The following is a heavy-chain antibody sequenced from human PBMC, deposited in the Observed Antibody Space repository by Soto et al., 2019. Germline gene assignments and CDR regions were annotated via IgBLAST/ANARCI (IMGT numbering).Heavy chain of an antibody. CDR3: ARDEVAAAGTSHYYYYCGMDV. V-gene: IGHV1-2*04. D-gene: IGHD6-13*01. J-gene: IGHJ6*02. CDR2: INPNSGGT. Sequence: GASVKVSCKASGSPFTGYYMHWVRQAPGQGHEWMGWINPNSGGTNYAQKFQGWVTMTRDTSIITAYMELSRLGSDDTAVYYCARDEVAAAGTSHYYYYCGMDVWRPGTTVTVPS. CDR1: GSPFTGYY.